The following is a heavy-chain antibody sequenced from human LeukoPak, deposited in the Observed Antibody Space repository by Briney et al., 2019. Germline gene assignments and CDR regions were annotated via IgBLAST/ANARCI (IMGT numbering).Heavy chain of an antibody. J-gene: IGHJ3*02. CDR1: GGTFSSYA. D-gene: IGHD3-10*01. CDR3: ARAPSMVDAFDI. V-gene: IGHV1-69*13. CDR2: IIPIFGTA. Sequence: GASVKVSCKASGGTFSSYAISWVRQAPGQGLEWMGGIIPIFGTANYAQKFQGRVTITADESTSTAYMELSSLRSDDTAVYYCARAPSMVDAFDIWGQGTMVTVSS.